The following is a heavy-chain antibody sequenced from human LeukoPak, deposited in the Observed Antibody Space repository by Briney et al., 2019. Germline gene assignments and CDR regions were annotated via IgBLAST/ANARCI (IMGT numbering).Heavy chain of an antibody. CDR1: GFPFNAYW. J-gene: IGHJ4*02. CDR2: IRQDGDTK. CDR3: ARSLPYGTTWYGRSDF. V-gene: IGHV3-7*03. D-gene: IGHD6-13*01. Sequence: GGSLRLSCAASGFPFNAYWMTWVRQAPGKGLEWVANIRQDGDTKYYVDSVKGRFTISRDNVMNSPYLQMNSLRAEDTAIYYCARSLPYGTTWYGRSDFWGQGTLVTVSS.